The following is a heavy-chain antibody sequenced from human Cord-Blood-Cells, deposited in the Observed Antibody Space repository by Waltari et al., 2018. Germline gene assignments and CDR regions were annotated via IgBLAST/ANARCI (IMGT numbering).Heavy chain of an antibody. CDR1: GGTFRSYA. CDR2: IIPIFGTA. CDR3: ASSRYNWNSYNWFDP. D-gene: IGHD1-7*01. J-gene: IGHJ5*02. Sequence: QAQLVQSGAVVKKPGSSVKVYCQASGGTFRSYAISWLRQAPGQGLEWMGGIIPIFGTANYAQKFQGRVTITADESTSTAYMELSSLRSEDTAVYYCASSRYNWNSYNWFDPWGQGTLVTVSS. V-gene: IGHV1-69*12.